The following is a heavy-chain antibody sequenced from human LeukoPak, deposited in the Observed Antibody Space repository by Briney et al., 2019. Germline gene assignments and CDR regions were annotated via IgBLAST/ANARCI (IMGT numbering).Heavy chain of an antibody. CDR1: GGSISSYY. Sequence: SETLSLTCTVSGGSISSYYWSWIRQPPGKGLEWIGYIYYSGSTNYNHSLKSRVTISLDTSKNQFSLKLSSVTAADTAVYYCARWESLRGSRIFDIWGQGTMVTVSS. CDR2: IYYSGST. V-gene: IGHV4-59*01. CDR3: ARWESLRGSRIFDI. J-gene: IGHJ3*02. D-gene: IGHD4-23*01.